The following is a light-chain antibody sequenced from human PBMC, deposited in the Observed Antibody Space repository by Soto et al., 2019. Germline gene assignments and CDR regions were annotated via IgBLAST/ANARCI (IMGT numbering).Light chain of an antibody. CDR1: QDVSND. CDR2: GAS. CDR3: LQHTYIWS. Sequence: DIQMTQSPPSLSASVGDRVAITCRASQDVSNDLGWFQKKPGKAPKRLIFGASNLESGVPSRFSGTGSGTEFILTITNLQPEDFATYYCLQHTYIWSFGQGTKVDI. J-gene: IGKJ1*01. V-gene: IGKV1-17*02.